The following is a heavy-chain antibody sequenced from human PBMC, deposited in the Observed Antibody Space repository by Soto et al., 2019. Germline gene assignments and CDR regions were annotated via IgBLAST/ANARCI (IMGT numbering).Heavy chain of an antibody. V-gene: IGHV3-30*18. CDR1: GFSFSTYG. CDR3: AKDLYCGGDCYSKAPR. D-gene: IGHD2-21*02. J-gene: IGHJ4*02. CDR2: ISYDGSNK. Sequence: PGGSLRLSCAASGFSFSTYGMHWVRQAPGKGLEWVAVISYDGSNKYYADSVKGRFTISRDNSKNTLYLQMNSLRAEDTAVYYCAKDLYCGGDCYSKAPRWGQGTLVTVSS.